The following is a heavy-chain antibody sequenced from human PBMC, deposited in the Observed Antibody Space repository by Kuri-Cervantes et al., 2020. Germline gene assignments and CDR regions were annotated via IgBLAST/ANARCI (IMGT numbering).Heavy chain of an antibody. J-gene: IGHJ4*02. V-gene: IGHV3-30*04. D-gene: IGHD4-17*01. CDR3: AKDRLRFIDY. Sequence: SCAASGFTFSSYAMHWVRQAPGKGLEWVAVISYVGSNKYYADSVKGRFTTSRDNSKNTLYLQMNSLRAEDTAVYYCAKDRLRFIDYWGQGTLVTVSS. CDR2: ISYVGSNK. CDR1: GFTFSSYA.